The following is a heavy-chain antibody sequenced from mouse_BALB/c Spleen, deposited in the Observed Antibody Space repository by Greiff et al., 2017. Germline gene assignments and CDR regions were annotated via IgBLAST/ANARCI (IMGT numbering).Heavy chain of an antibody. CDR1: GFTFSDYY. J-gene: IGHJ3*01. CDR3: ARAYGYDRAWFAY. V-gene: IGHV5-4*02. CDR2: ISDGGSYT. Sequence: EVKVVESGGGLVKPGGSLKLSCAASGFTFSDYYMYWVRQTPEKRLEWVATISDGGSYTYYPDSVKGRFTISRDNAKNNLYLQMSSLKSEDTAMYYCARAYGYDRAWFAYWGQGTLVTVSA. D-gene: IGHD2-2*01.